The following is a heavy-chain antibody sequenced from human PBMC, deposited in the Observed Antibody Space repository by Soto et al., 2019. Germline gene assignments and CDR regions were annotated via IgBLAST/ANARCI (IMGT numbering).Heavy chain of an antibody. CDR2: IYQSGST. V-gene: IGHV4-30-2*01. Sequence: SETLSLTCDVSGGSISRSGYSWSWIRQPPGKGLEWIGYIYQSGSTYYNPSLKSRVSISVDRSENQFFLKLRSLTAADTAVYYCARGYTAMGYFDRWGPGTLVTVS. J-gene: IGHJ4*02. D-gene: IGHD5-18*01. CDR3: ARGYTAMGYFDR. CDR1: GGSISRSGYS.